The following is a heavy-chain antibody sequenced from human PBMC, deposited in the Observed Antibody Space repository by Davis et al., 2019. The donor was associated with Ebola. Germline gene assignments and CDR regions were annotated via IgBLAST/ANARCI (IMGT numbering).Heavy chain of an antibody. CDR2: ISAYNGNT. CDR3: AREKVRGVIIEDYYYYYSMDV. V-gene: IGHV1-18*04. D-gene: IGHD3-10*01. Sequence: ASVKVSCKASGYTFTGYYMHWVRQAPGQGLEWMGWISAYNGNTNYAQKLQGRVTMTTDTSTSTAYMELRSLRSDDTAVYYCAREKVRGVIIEDYYYYYSMDVWGQGTTVTVSS. J-gene: IGHJ6*02. CDR1: GYTFTGYY.